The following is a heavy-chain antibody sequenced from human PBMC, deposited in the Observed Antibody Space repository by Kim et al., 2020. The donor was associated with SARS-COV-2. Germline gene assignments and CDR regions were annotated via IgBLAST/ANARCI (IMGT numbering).Heavy chain of an antibody. Sequence: GGSLRLSCAASGFTFSSYGFHWVRQAPGKGLQWVAFISHDGSNKNYGESVKGRFSVSRDNPKNTLYLQMDSLRIDDTAVYYCARWGYQWLADWGQGTLVTVSS. D-gene: IGHD6-19*01. J-gene: IGHJ4*02. CDR3: ARWGYQWLAD. V-gene: IGHV3-30*03. CDR1: GFTFSSYG. CDR2: ISHDGSNK.